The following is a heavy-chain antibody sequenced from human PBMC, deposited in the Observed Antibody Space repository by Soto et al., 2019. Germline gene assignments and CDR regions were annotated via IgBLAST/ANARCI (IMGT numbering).Heavy chain of an antibody. J-gene: IGHJ5*02. CDR2: IDGSGGDT. CDR1: GFTFSSYA. CDR3: AKEMVAAAYVETSPFDP. Sequence: EVQLLESGGGLVQPGGSLRLSCAAAGFTFSSYAMAWVRQAPGTGLEWVSVIDGSGGDTSLAASVKGLFSISRDNSKKMLYMHMNGLRVEDTPTYYCAKEMVAAAYVETSPFDPWGQGTLVTVSS. V-gene: IGHV3-23*01. D-gene: IGHD2-15*01.